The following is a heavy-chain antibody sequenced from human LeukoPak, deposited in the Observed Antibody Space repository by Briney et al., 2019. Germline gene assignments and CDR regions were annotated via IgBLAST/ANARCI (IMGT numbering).Heavy chain of an antibody. J-gene: IGHJ5*02. CDR2: IYYSGST. V-gene: IGHV4-31*03. D-gene: IGHD2-15*01. CDR3: AREWGYCSGGSCGQPNWFDP. Sequence: PSQTLSLTCTVSGGSISSGGYYWSWIRQHPGKGLEWIGYIYYSGSTYYNPSLKSRVTISVDTSKNQFSLKLSSVTAADTAVYYCAREWGYCSGGSCGQPNWFDPWGQGTLVTVSS. CDR1: GGSISSGGYY.